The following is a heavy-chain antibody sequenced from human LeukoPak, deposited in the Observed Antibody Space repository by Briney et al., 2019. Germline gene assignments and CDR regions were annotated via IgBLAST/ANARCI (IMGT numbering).Heavy chain of an antibody. Sequence: PSETLSLTCAVYGGSFSGYYWSWIRQPPGKGLEWIGEINHSGSTNYNPSLKSRVTISVDTSKNQFSLKLSPVTAADTAVYYCARAVEMATIFWFDPWGQGTLVTVSS. CDR2: INHSGST. D-gene: IGHD5-24*01. CDR3: ARAVEMATIFWFDP. V-gene: IGHV4-34*01. CDR1: GGSFSGYY. J-gene: IGHJ5*02.